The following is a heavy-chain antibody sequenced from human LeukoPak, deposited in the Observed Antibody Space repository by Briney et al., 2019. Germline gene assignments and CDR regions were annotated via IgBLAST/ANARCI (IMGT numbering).Heavy chain of an antibody. CDR2: ISSVGIST. D-gene: IGHD1-26*01. Sequence: GGSLRLSCTVSGFTFSSYAMTWVRQAPGKGLEWVSAISSVGISTYYSDSVKDRFTVSRDNSKNTLYLQMNSLRAEDTAVYYCAKGIAYNGGPGIDYWGQGTLVTVSS. V-gene: IGHV3-23*01. CDR3: AKGIAYNGGPGIDY. J-gene: IGHJ4*02. CDR1: GFTFSSYA.